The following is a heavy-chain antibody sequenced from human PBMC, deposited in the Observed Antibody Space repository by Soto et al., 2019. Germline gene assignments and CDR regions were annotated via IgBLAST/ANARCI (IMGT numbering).Heavy chain of an antibody. Sequence: SETLSLTCAVSGGSIRGGGFSWIWSRHLPGKGPEWIGYILHTGGTQYNPSLKSRVSMSVDKSKNQFSLHLTSVTAADTAVYYCARLQFGEGFDYWGQGALV. V-gene: IGHV4-30-2*01. CDR3: ARLQFGEGFDY. CDR1: GGSIRGGGFS. J-gene: IGHJ4*02. D-gene: IGHD3-10*01. CDR2: ILHTGGT.